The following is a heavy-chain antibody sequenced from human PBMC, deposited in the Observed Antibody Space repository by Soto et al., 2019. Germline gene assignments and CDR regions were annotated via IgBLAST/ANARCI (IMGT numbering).Heavy chain of an antibody. CDR2: IIPILDIT. CDR1: GGTFSAYP. D-gene: IGHD3-22*01. CDR3: AKGADSSGSESAFDL. Sequence: QVQLVQSGAEVKKPGSSVKVSCKTSGGTFSAYPFNWVRQAPGQGLEWMGRIIPILDITDYSQNFQGRVTITADKSSNTAYMDLTSLRSEDTDMYFCAKGADSSGSESAFDLWGQGTLITVSS. V-gene: IGHV1-69*02. J-gene: IGHJ3*01.